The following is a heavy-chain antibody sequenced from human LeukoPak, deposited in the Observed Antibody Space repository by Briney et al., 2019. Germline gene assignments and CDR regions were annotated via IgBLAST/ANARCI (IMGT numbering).Heavy chain of an antibody. Sequence: PGGSLRLSCAASGFIVSSKYMSWVRQAPGKGLEWVSVIYSGGSTHYADSVKGRFTISRDNSKNMLYLQMNSLRAEDTAVYYCARDTYGSGSYYNAPLDYWGQGTLVTVSS. V-gene: IGHV3-66*01. J-gene: IGHJ4*02. D-gene: IGHD3-10*01. CDR2: IYSGGST. CDR1: GFIVSSKY. CDR3: ARDTYGSGSYYNAPLDY.